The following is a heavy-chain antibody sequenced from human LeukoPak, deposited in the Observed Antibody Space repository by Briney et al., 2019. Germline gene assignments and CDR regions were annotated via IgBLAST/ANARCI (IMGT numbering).Heavy chain of an antibody. CDR3: ARWNLRSLGQPNWFDP. J-gene: IGHJ5*02. D-gene: IGHD5-12*01. V-gene: IGHV3-11*03. CDR1: GFTFSDYY. Sequence: GGSLRLSCAASGFTFSDYYMTWIRQAPGRGLEWVSYISSSSTYTNDADSVRGRFTVSRDNAKNPLYLQMDSLRPEDTAVYYCARWNLRSLGQPNWFDPWGRGTLVTVSS. CDR2: ISSSSTYT.